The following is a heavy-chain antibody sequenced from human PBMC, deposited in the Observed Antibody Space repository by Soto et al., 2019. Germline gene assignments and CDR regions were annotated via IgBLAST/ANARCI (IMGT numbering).Heavy chain of an antibody. CDR1: GGSFSGYY. V-gene: IGHV4-34*01. CDR3: AGQGAPYYDFWSGYYIGWFDP. CDR2: INHSGST. J-gene: IGHJ5*02. D-gene: IGHD3-3*01. Sequence: QVQLQQLGAGLLKPSETLSLPCAVYGGSFSGYYWSWIRQPPGKGLEWIGEINHSGSTNYNPSLKSRVTISVDTSKNQFSLKLSSVTAADTAVYYCAGQGAPYYDFWSGYYIGWFDPWGQGTLVTVSS.